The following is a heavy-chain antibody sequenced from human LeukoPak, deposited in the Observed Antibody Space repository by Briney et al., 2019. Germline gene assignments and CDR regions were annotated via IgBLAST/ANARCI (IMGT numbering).Heavy chain of an antibody. J-gene: IGHJ6*02. CDR2: IYYSGST. CDR3: ASPRTDYYDSSGYGTHYYYYGMDV. Sequence: SETLSLTCTVSGGSISSSSYYWGWIRQPPGKGLEWIGSIYYSGSTYYNPSLKSRVTISVDTSKNQFSLKLSSVTAADTAVYYCASPRTDYYDSSGYGTHYYYYGMDVWGQGTTVTVSS. D-gene: IGHD3-22*01. CDR1: GGSISSSSYY. V-gene: IGHV4-39*07.